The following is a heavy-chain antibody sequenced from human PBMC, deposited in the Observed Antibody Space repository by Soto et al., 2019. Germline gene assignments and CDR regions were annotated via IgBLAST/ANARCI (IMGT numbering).Heavy chain of an antibody. Sequence: TLSLTYTVSSGSISSGGYYWSWIRQHPGKGLEWIGYIYYSGSTYYNPSLKSRVTISVDTSKNQFSLKLSSVTAADTAVYYCERAGGLGHFDYWGPGYRVTVSS. J-gene: IGHJ4*02. CDR2: IYYSGST. CDR1: SGSISSGGYY. D-gene: IGHD6-19*01. CDR3: ERAGGLGHFDY. V-gene: IGHV4-31*03.